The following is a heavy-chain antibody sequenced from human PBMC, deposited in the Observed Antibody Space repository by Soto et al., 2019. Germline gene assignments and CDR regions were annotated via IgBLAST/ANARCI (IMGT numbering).Heavy chain of an antibody. D-gene: IGHD1-7*01. V-gene: IGHV4-59*01. CDR3: ARDAARDNWNYFSDYYYYMDV. CDR1: GGSISSYY. CDR2: IYYSGST. Sequence: QVQLQESGPGLVKPSETLSLTCTVSGGSISSYYWSWIRQPPGKGLEWIGYIYYSGSTNYNPSLKSRVTISVDTCKNQFSLKLSSVTAADTAVYYCARDAARDNWNYFSDYYYYMDVWGKGTTVTVSS. J-gene: IGHJ6*03.